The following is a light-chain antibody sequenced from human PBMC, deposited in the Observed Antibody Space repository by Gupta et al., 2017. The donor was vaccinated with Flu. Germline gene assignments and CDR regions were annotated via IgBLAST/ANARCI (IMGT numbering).Light chain of an antibody. J-gene: IGKJ3*01. CDR1: QYSVNN. Sequence: ASLSSSLVDRVTITCQAIQYSVNNLKLYHQNPGKAPKLLIYAASNLETGVPSRCMRSGSGRDLTLTISSLQPQDTSTYCWQQYYDLRPVTFGPGTKVEIK. CDR3: QQYYDLRPVT. CDR2: AAS. V-gene: IGKV1-33*01.